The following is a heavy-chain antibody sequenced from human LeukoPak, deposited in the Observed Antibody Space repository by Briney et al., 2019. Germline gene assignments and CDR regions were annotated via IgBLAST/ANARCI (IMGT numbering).Heavy chain of an antibody. CDR2: ISSSSSYI. D-gene: IGHD6-25*01. CDR1: GFTFSSYS. V-gene: IGHV3-21*01. J-gene: IGHJ4*02. CDR3: ARDPAIGDY. Sequence: GGSLRLSCAASGFTFSSYSMNWVRQAPGKGLEWVSSISSSSSYIYYADSVKGRFTISRDNAKNLLYLQVNSLRAEDTAVYYCARDPAIGDYWGQGTLVTVSS.